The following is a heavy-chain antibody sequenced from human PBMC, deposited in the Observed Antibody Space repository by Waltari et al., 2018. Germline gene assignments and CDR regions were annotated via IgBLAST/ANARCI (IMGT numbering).Heavy chain of an antibody. CDR1: GGSISSHY. CDR2: IYYMGST. Sequence: QVQLQESGPGLVKPSETLSLTCTVPGGSISSHYWSWIRQPTGKGLEWIGYIYYMGSTNYTPPHKPRVTISVDNTKTNFSQKVLTGLAADTAVFYCARPPVGGGSYLSFDYWGQGTLVTVSS. V-gene: IGHV4-59*11. CDR3: ARPPVGGGSYLSFDY. D-gene: IGHD1-26*01. J-gene: IGHJ4*02.